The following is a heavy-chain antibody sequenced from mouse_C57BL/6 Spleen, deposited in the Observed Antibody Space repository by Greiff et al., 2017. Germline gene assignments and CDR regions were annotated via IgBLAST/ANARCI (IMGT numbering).Heavy chain of an antibody. CDR1: GYTFTSYW. CDR2: IDPSDSYT. J-gene: IGHJ2*01. D-gene: IGHD1-1*01. CDR3: ARAYYYGSPYYFDY. Sequence: VKLQQPGAELVRPGTSVKLSCKASGYTFTSYWMHWVKQRPGQGLEWIGVIDPSDSYTNYNQKFKGKATLTVDTSSSTAYMQLSSLTSEDSAVYYCARAYYYGSPYYFDYWGQGTTLTVSS. V-gene: IGHV1-59*01.